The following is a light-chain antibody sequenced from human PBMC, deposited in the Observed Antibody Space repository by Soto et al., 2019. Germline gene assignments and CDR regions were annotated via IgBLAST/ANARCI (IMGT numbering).Light chain of an antibody. J-gene: IGKJ1*01. CDR1: QSIDTW. V-gene: IGKV1-5*03. CDR2: KAS. Sequence: DNKMNQFPSTLSASVEDRVTITCRASQSIDTWFAWHQQKPEQAPKLLISKASSLESGVPSRFSGSGSGAEFTLTISSLQPDDSATYYCQQYNSYRAFGQGTKVDIK. CDR3: QQYNSYRA.